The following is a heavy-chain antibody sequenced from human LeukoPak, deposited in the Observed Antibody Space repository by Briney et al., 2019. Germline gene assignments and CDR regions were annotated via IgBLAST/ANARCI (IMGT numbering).Heavy chain of an antibody. CDR1: GFTFDDYG. Sequence: GGSLRLSCAASGFTFDDYGMSWVRQAPGKGLEWVSHLTGSGGSTYYAGSVKGRFTISRDNSKNTLYLQMNSLRAEDTAVYYCAKRNYFGAGTYSFDFWGQGTLVTVSS. CDR3: AKRNYFGAGTYSFDF. J-gene: IGHJ4*02. V-gene: IGHV3-23*01. CDR2: LTGSGGST. D-gene: IGHD3-10*01.